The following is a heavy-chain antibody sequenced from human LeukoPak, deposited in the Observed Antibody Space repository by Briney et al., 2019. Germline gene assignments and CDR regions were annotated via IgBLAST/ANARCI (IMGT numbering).Heavy chain of an antibody. V-gene: IGHV1-2*02. CDR1: GYTFTGYY. Sequence: ASVKVCCKASGYTFTGYYMHWVRQAPGQGLEWMGWINPNGGGTNYAQKFQGRVTMTRDTSISTAYMELSRLRSDDTAVYYCARAHSSGWNGSISDYWGQGTLVTVSS. CDR2: INPNGGGT. D-gene: IGHD6-19*01. CDR3: ARAHSSGWNGSISDY. J-gene: IGHJ4*02.